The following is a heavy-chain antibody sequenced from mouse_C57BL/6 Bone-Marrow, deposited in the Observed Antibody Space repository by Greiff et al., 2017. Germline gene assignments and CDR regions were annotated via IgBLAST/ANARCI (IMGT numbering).Heavy chain of an antibody. J-gene: IGHJ3*01. Sequence: VKLVESGAELARPGASVKLSCKASGYTFTSYGISWVKQRTGQGLEWIGEIYPRSGNTYYNEKFKGKDTLTADKSSSTAYMELRSLTSEDSAVYFCARSLANWGPFAYWGQGTLVTVSA. CDR1: GYTFTSYG. D-gene: IGHD4-1*01. V-gene: IGHV1-81*01. CDR3: ARSLANWGPFAY. CDR2: IYPRSGNT.